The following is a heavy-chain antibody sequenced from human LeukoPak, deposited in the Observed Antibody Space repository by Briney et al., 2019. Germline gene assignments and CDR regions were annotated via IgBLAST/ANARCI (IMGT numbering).Heavy chain of an antibody. D-gene: IGHD3-16*02. J-gene: IGHJ3*02. CDR1: GYTFTSYG. CDR3: ARDLWAYDYVWGSYRYSHDAFDI. CDR2: ICAYNGNT. V-gene: IGHV1-18*04. Sequence: ASVKVSCKASGYTFTSYGISWVRQAPGQGLEWMGWICAYNGNTNYTQKLQGRVTMTTDTSTSTAYMELRSLRSDDTAVYYCARDLWAYDYVWGSYRYSHDAFDIWGQGTMVTVSS.